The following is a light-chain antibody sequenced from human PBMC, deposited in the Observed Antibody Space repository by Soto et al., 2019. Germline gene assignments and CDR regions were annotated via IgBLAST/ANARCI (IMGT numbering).Light chain of an antibody. J-gene: IGKJ1*01. CDR2: KAS. V-gene: IGKV1-5*03. Sequence: DIQMTQSPSTLSASVGDRVTITCRSSQSISSWLAWYQQKPGKAPKLLIYKASSLESGVPSRFSGSGSGKEFTLTISSLQPDDFATYYCQQYNSYLLTFGQGTKVEIK. CDR3: QQYNSYLLT. CDR1: QSISSW.